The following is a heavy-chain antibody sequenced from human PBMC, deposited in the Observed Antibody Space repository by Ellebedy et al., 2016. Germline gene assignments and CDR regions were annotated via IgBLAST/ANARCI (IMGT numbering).Heavy chain of an antibody. J-gene: IGHJ5*02. D-gene: IGHD3-22*01. CDR3: AKSSQEIVVPPGWFNP. Sequence: SLKISXAASGFTFDDYAMHWVRQAPGKGLEWVSGISWNRGSIGYADSVKGRFTISRDNAKNSLYLQMNSLRAEDTALYYCAKSSQEIVVPPGWFNPWGQGTLVTVSS. CDR2: ISWNRGSI. V-gene: IGHV3-9*01. CDR1: GFTFDDYA.